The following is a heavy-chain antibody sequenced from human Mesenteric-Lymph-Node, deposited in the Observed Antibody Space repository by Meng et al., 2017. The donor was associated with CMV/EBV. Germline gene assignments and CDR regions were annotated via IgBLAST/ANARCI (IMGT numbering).Heavy chain of an antibody. D-gene: IGHD3-3*01. CDR1: GFTFSSSG. Sequence: GESLKISCAASGFTFSSSGMHWVRQAPGKGLEWVAIIWYDGSNKYSADSVKGRFTISRDNSKNTLYLQMNSLRAEDTAVYYCARLRGGYYPFDYWGQGTLVTVSS. CDR2: IWYDGSNK. CDR3: ARLRGGYYPFDY. J-gene: IGHJ4*02. V-gene: IGHV3-33*01.